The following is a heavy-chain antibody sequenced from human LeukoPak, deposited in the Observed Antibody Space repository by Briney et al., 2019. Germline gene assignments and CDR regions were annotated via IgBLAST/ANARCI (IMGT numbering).Heavy chain of an antibody. Sequence: SETLSLTCAVYGGSFSGYYWSWIRQPPGKGLEWIGEINHSGSTDYNSSLKSRVTISVDTSKNQFSLKLSSATAADTAVYYCAKLQSSWYYLDTFDIWGQGTVVTVSS. CDR2: INHSGST. CDR1: GGSFSGYY. J-gene: IGHJ3*02. V-gene: IGHV4-34*01. D-gene: IGHD6-13*01. CDR3: AKLQSSWYYLDTFDI.